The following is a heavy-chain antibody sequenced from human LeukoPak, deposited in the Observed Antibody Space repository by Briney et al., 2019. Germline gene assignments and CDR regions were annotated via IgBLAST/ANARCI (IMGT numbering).Heavy chain of an antibody. CDR2: ISTSSSHI. CDR3: ARGGGYCSGGSCSPMDV. CDR1: GLTFSLYP. V-gene: IGHV3-21*01. D-gene: IGHD2-15*01. Sequence: GGSLRLSCAASGLTFSLYPMNWVRQAPGKGLEWVSSISTSSSHIYFANSVKGRFTISRDNAKNSLCLQMNSLTAEDTAVYYCARGGGYCSGGSCSPMDVWGKGTTVTVSS. J-gene: IGHJ6*03.